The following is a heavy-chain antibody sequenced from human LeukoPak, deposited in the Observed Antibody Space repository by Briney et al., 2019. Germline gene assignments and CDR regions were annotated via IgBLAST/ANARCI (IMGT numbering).Heavy chain of an antibody. CDR3: ARNPYYYDSSGYPKQQYYFDY. J-gene: IGHJ4*02. CDR2: ISSSSSYI. V-gene: IGHV3-21*01. Sequence: GGSLRLSCAASGFTLSSYSMNWVRQAPGKGLEWVSSISSSSSYIYYADSLKGRFTISRDDAKNSLYLQMNSLRAEDTAVYYCARNPYYYDSSGYPKQQYYFDYWGQGALVTVSS. D-gene: IGHD3-22*01. CDR1: GFTLSSYS.